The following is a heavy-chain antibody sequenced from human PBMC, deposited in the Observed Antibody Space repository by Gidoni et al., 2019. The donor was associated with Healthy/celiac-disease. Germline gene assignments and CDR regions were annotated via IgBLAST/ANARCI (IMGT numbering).Heavy chain of an antibody. CDR2: IWYDGSNK. J-gene: IGHJ6*02. D-gene: IGHD1-20*01. V-gene: IGHV3-33*01. CDR1: GFTFSSYG. Sequence: QVQLVESGGGVVQPGRSLRLSCAASGFTFSSYGMHWVRQAPGKGLEGGAVIWYDGSNKYYADSVKGRFTISRDNSKNTLYLQMNSLRAEDTAVYYCARGGDNWNDPDYYGMDVWGQGTTVTVSS. CDR3: ARGGDNWNDPDYYGMDV.